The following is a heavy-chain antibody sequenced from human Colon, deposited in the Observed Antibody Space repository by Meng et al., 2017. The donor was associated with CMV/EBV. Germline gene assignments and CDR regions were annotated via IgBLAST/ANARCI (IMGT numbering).Heavy chain of an antibody. J-gene: IGHJ3*02. Sequence: GESLKISCAASGFRFSSSQMHWVRQAPGKGLEWVANIRDDGNEEYYLDSVKGRFTISRDNGRNSLYLQMNSLRAEDTAMYYCAREVFPGTGGFDIWGQGTMVTVSS. CDR3: AREVFPGTGGFDI. CDR2: IRDDGNEE. D-gene: IGHD2-8*02. CDR1: GFRFSSSQ. V-gene: IGHV3-7*01.